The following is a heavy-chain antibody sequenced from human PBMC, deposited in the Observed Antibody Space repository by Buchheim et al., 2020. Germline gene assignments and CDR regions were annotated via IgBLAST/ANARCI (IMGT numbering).Heavy chain of an antibody. D-gene: IGHD2-15*01. CDR3: ARVVVAATRGDNGFDP. CDR2: IHTNTGNP. J-gene: IGHJ5*02. Sequence: QVQLFQSGSELKKPGASVKVSCKASGYTFTSYAMTWVRQAPGQGLEWMGWIHTNTGNPTYAQGFPGRFVFSLDTSLSTAYLQISSLKAEDTAVYYCARVVVAATRGDNGFDPWGQGTL. V-gene: IGHV7-4-1*02. CDR1: GYTFTSYA.